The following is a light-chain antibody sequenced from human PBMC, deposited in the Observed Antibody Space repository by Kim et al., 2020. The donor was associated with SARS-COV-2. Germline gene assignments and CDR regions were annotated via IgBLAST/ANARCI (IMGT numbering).Light chain of an antibody. Sequence: GQRVTISCSGSSSNIASNTVNWYQQVPGTAPKLLIHNNDQRPSGVPDRFSGSKSGTSASLAINGLQSEDESDYYCAAWDDSLNALLFGGGTQLTVL. CDR3: AAWDDSLNALL. CDR2: NND. V-gene: IGLV1-44*01. J-gene: IGLJ2*01. CDR1: SSNIASNT.